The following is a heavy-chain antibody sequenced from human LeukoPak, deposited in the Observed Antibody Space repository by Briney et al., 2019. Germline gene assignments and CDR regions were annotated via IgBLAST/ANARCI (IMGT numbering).Heavy chain of an antibody. Sequence: GGSLRLSCAASGFTFSNYAMHWVRQAPGKGLEWVAVLSSDGSNKYYADSVKGRFTISRDNSKNTLYLQMSSLRAEDTAVYFCARGWRAYCGGDCPIDYWGQGTQVTVSS. V-gene: IGHV3-30-3*01. CDR2: LSSDGSNK. J-gene: IGHJ4*02. CDR3: ARGWRAYCGGDCPIDY. D-gene: IGHD2-21*02. CDR1: GFTFSNYA.